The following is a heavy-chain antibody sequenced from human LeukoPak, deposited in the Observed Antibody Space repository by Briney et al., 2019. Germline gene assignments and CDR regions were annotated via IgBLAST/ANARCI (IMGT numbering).Heavy chain of an antibody. V-gene: IGHV1-69*13. D-gene: IGHD2-15*01. J-gene: IGHJ4*02. CDR1: GGTFSSYA. Sequence: GASVKVSCKASGGTFSSYAISWVRQAPGQGLEWMGGIIPIFGTANYAQKFQGRVTITADESTGTAYMELSSLRSEGTAVYYCARDDPWAVDCSGGSCPVDYWGQGTLVTVSS. CDR2: IIPIFGTA. CDR3: ARDDPWAVDCSGGSCPVDY.